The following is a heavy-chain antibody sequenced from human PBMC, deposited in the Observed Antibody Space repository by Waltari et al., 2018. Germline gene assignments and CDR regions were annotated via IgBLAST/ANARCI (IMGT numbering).Heavy chain of an antibody. Sequence: DVQLVASGGGLVQPGGSLRLACAVSGFSVNDNYMAWVRQAPGEPLELVSRIYAVWSTYYAASVNGRFTILRDKSRNILSLHMGSVRVEDTALYYCAGGHGEFLNYWGHGTLVTVSS. V-gene: IGHV3-53*01. CDR2: IYAVWST. CDR3: AGGHGEFLNY. J-gene: IGHJ4*01. D-gene: IGHD3-10*01. CDR1: GFSVNDNY.